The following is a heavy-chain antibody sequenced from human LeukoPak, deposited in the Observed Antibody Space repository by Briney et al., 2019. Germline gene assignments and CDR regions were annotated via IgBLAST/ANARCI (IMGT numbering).Heavy chain of an antibody. CDR2: IIPILGIA. D-gene: IGHD3-22*01. V-gene: IGHV1-69*04. Sequence: ASVKVSCKASGGTFSSYAISWVRQAPGQGLEWMGRIIPILGIANYAQKFQGRVTITADKSTSTAYMELSSLRSEDTAVYYCARGTSSGYSYYFDYWGQGTLVTVSS. J-gene: IGHJ4*02. CDR1: GGTFSSYA. CDR3: ARGTSSGYSYYFDY.